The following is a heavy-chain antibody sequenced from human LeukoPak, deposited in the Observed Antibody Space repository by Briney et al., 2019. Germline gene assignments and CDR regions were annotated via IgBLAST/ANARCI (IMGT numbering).Heavy chain of an antibody. V-gene: IGHV3-23*01. D-gene: IGHD6-13*01. CDR1: GFTLSSYA. Sequence: GGSLRLSCAASGFTLSSYAMTWVRQAPGRGLEWVSSVDGGGGGTYYADSVKGRFTISRDNSKDTLYLQMNGLRAEDTAVYFCAKQSAGSAAWYRLHYDFWGQGTLVTVSS. CDR2: VDGGGGGT. J-gene: IGHJ4*02. CDR3: AKQSAGSAAWYRLHYDF.